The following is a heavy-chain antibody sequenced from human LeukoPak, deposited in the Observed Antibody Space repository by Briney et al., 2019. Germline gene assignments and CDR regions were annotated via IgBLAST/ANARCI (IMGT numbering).Heavy chain of an antibody. Sequence: GGSLRLSCAASGFPFSDYYMTWIRQAPGKGLEWISYIGSSSTYTHYADSVKGRFTISRDNAKNSLYLQMNSLRAEDTAVYYCARDKESSGWYLTPYYYGMGVWGKGTTVTVSS. V-gene: IGHV3-11*06. CDR1: GFPFSDYY. CDR2: IGSSSTYT. CDR3: ARDKESSGWYLTPYYYGMGV. J-gene: IGHJ6*04. D-gene: IGHD6-13*01.